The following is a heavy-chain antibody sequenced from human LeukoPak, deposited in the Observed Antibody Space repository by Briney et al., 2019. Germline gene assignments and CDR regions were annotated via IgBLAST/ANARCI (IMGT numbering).Heavy chain of an antibody. Sequence: GGSLRLSCTASGFTFGDYAMSWFRQAPGKGLEWVGFIRSKAYGGTTEYAASVKGRFTISRDDSKSIAYLQMNSLKTEDTAVYFCTRVYTGYSSSWYFFDYWGQGTLVTVSS. CDR1: GFTFGDYA. J-gene: IGHJ4*02. CDR3: TRVYTGYSSSWYFFDY. CDR2: IRSKAYGGTT. D-gene: IGHD6-13*01. V-gene: IGHV3-49*03.